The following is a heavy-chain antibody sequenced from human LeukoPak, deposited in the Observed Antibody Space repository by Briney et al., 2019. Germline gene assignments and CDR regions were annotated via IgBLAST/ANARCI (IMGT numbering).Heavy chain of an antibody. CDR1: GGSISSSSYY. Sequence: SETLSLTCTVSGGSISSSSYYWGWIRQPPGKGLEWIGSIYYSGSTYYNPSLKSRVTISVDTSKNQFSLKLSSVTAADTAVYYCARQLRYFDWLLNFDCWGQGTLVTVSS. V-gene: IGHV4-39*01. D-gene: IGHD3-9*01. CDR2: IYYSGST. CDR3: ARQLRYFDWLLNFDC. J-gene: IGHJ4*02.